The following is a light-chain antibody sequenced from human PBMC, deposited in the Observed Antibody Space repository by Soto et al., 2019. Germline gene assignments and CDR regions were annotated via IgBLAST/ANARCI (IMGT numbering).Light chain of an antibody. CDR1: SSDVGGYNY. CDR3: SSYTTGNTRQIA. CDR2: DVS. J-gene: IGLJ1*01. V-gene: IGLV2-14*03. Sequence: QSALTQPASVSGSPGQSITISCTGTSSDVGGYNYVSWYQHHPGKAPKLMIFDVSNRPSGVSNRFSGSKSGNTASLTISGLQPEDEADYYCSSYTTGNTRQIAFGTGTKLTVL.